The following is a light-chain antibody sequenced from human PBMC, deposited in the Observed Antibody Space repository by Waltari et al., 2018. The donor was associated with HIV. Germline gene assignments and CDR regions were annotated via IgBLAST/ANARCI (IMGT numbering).Light chain of an antibody. Sequence: QSALTQPRSVSGSPGQSVTISCPGTSSDVGGYNYVSWYQPHPGKAPKLMIYDVSKRPSGVPDRFSGSKSGNTASLTISGLQAEDEADYYCCSYAGSYTWVFGGGTKLTVL. CDR2: DVS. J-gene: IGLJ3*02. V-gene: IGLV2-11*01. CDR1: SSDVGGYNY. CDR3: CSYAGSYTWV.